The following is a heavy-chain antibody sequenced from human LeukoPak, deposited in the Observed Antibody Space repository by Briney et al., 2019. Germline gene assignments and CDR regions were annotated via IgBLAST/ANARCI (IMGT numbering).Heavy chain of an antibody. CDR3: ARGSCSSTSCYFGFDY. D-gene: IGHD2-2*01. J-gene: IGHJ4*02. CDR1: GFTFSSYS. V-gene: IGHV3-21*01. CDR2: ISSSSSYI. Sequence: PGGSLRLSCAASGFTFSSYSMNWVRQAPGKGLEWVSSISSSSSYIYYADSVKGRFTISRDNAKNSLYLQMNSLRAEDTAVYYCARGSCSSTSCYFGFDYWGQGTLVTVSS.